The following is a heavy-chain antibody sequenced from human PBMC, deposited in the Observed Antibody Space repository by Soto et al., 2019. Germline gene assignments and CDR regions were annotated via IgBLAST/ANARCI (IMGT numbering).Heavy chain of an antibody. CDR1: SGSISSSNW. J-gene: IGHJ5*02. CDR2: IYHSGST. Sequence: SETLSLTCAVSSGSISSSNWWSWGRQPPGKGLEWIGEIYHSGSTNYNPSLKSRVTISVDKSKNQFSLKLSSVTAADTAVYYCAARDYSATSWFDPWGQGTLVTVSS. V-gene: IGHV4-4*02. CDR3: AARDYSATSWFDP. D-gene: IGHD4-4*01.